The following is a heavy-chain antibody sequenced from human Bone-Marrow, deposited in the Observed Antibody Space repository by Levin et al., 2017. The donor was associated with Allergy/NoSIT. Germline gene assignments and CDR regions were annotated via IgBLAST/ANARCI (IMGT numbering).Heavy chain of an antibody. CDR1: GDSLSSDNVA. CDR2: TYYRSRWYN. V-gene: IGHV6-1*01. CDR3: ARGINSAFDI. Sequence: SETLSLTCAISGDSLSSDNVAWNWIRQSPSRGLEWLGRTYYRSRWYNDYAVDVRSRITINPDTSKNQFSLQLNSVTPEDTAMYYCARGINSAFDIWDQGTMVTVSS. J-gene: IGHJ3*02. D-gene: IGHD2-15*01.